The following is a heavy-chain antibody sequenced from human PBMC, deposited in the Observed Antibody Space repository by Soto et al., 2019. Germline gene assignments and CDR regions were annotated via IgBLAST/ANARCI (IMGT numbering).Heavy chain of an antibody. CDR3: ARESYSSGGPSSFAY. D-gene: IGHD6-19*01. CDR2: ISYDGSNK. CDR1: GFTFSSYA. V-gene: IGHV3-30-3*01. J-gene: IGHJ4*02. Sequence: PGGSLRLSCAASGFTFSSYAMHWVRQAPGKGLEWVAVISYDGSNKYYADSVKGRFTISRDNSKNTLYLQMNSLRAEDTAVYYWARESYSSGGPSSFAYVGQGPLLTVGS.